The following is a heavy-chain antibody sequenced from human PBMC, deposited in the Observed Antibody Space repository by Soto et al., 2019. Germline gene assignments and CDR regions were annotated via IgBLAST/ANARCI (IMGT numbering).Heavy chain of an antibody. D-gene: IGHD3-10*01. Sequence: EVQLVESGGGLVQPGGSLKLSCAASGFMFSGSALHWVRQASGRGLEWVGRIRSKANNYATAYAASVKGRFTISRDDSEHTAYLQLNSVKPEDTAIYYCTRGEYYYASGSYYPFDFWGQGTLVTVSS. J-gene: IGHJ4*02. CDR1: GFMFSGSA. CDR2: IRSKANNYAT. CDR3: TRGEYYYASGSYYPFDF. V-gene: IGHV3-73*02.